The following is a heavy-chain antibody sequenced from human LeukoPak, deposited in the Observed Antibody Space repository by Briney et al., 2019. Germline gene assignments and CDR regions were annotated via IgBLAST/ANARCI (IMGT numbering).Heavy chain of an antibody. D-gene: IGHD2-2*02. J-gene: IGHJ3*02. Sequence: GGSLRLSCAASGFTFSSYAMSWVRQAPGKGLEWVSAISGSAGSTYYADSVKGRFTISRDNSKNTLYLQMNSLRAEDTAVYYCATDGIVVVPAAISDAFDIWGQGTMVTVSS. CDR3: ATDGIVVVPAAISDAFDI. V-gene: IGHV3-23*01. CDR1: GFTFSSYA. CDR2: ISGSAGST.